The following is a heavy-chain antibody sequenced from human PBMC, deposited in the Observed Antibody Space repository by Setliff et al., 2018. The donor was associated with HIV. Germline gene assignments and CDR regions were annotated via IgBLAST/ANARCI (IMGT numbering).Heavy chain of an antibody. Sequence: ASVKVSCKASGYTFTNSDINWVRQATGQGLEWMGWMNPKSGNTGYAQRFQGRVTMTRDTSITTAYMAMSSLGSDDTAVYYCARGAWYTSGWYSSRYMDVWGKGTTVTVSS. CDR1: GYTFTNSD. CDR2: MNPKSGNT. CDR3: ARGAWYTSGWYSSRYMDV. V-gene: IGHV1-8*02. D-gene: IGHD6-19*01. J-gene: IGHJ6*03.